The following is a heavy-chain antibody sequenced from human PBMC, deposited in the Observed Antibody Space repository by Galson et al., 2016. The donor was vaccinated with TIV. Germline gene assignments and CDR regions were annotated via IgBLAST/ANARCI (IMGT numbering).Heavy chain of an antibody. V-gene: IGHV3-33*08. D-gene: IGHD1-26*01. J-gene: IGHJ4*02. CDR3: ARSPPLGSTIYYFDY. CDR2: MWSDGTNE. CDR1: GFTFSTYW. Sequence: SLRLSCAVSGFTFSTYWMSWVREAPGKGLEWVSTMWSDGTNEHYADSVKGRFTISRDNSKDTLYLHMHSLRADDTAVYYCARSPPLGSTIYYFDYWGQGTLVTVSS.